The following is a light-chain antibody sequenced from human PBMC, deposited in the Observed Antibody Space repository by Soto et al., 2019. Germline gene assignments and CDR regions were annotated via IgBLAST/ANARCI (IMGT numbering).Light chain of an antibody. J-gene: IGLJ1*01. CDR1: SSDVGGYNY. CDR2: EVS. CDR3: GSFTSSSSRV. Sequence: QSVLTQPASLSGSPGQSITISCTGTSSDVGGYNYVSWYQHHPGKAPKLIIYEVSNRPSGVSNRFSGSKSGNSASLTISGLQAEDEADYYCGSFTSSSSRVFGTGTKVTVL. V-gene: IGLV2-14*01.